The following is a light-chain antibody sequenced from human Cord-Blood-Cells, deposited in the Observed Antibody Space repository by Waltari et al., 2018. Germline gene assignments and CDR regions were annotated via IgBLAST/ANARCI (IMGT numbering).Light chain of an antibody. Sequence: DIQMTQSPASRSASVVDRVSITCRASQSSSRYLNWYQHKPGKAPKLLIYAASSLQSGVPSRFSGSGSGTDLTLNISSLQPEDFATYSCQQSYSTPWTFVPGTKVDIK. CDR1: QSSSRY. V-gene: IGKV1-39*01. CDR3: QQSYSTPWT. CDR2: AAS. J-gene: IGKJ1*01.